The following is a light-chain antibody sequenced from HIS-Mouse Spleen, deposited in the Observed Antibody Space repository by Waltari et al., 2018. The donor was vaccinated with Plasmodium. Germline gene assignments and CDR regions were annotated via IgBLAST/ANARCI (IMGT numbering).Light chain of an antibody. CDR1: SSHLGRNP. J-gene: IGLJ2*01. Sequence: QSVLTQPPSPSGTPGQRVTISCSGSSSHLGRNPVNWYQQLPGTAPKLLIYSNNQRPSGVPDRFSGSKSGTSASLAISGLQSEDEADYYCAAWDDSLNGVVFGGGTKLTVL. CDR2: SNN. CDR3: AAWDDSLNGVV. V-gene: IGLV1-44*01.